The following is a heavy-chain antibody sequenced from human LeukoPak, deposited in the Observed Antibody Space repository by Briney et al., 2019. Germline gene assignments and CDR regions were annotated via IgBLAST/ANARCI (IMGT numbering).Heavy chain of an antibody. V-gene: IGHV3-30-3*01. CDR3: AREHYGSGSYKY. J-gene: IGHJ4*02. Sequence: GGSLRLSCAASGFTFSSYAMHWVRQAPGKGLEWVAVISYDGSNKYYADSVKGRFTISRDNPKNTLYLQMNSLRAEDTAVYYCAREHYGSGSYKYWGQGTLVTVSS. CDR2: ISYDGSNK. D-gene: IGHD3-10*01. CDR1: GFTFSSYA.